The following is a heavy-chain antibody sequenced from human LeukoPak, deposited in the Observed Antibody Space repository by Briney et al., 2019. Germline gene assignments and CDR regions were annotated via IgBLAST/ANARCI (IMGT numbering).Heavy chain of an antibody. D-gene: IGHD2-2*01. Sequence: SETLSLTCAVYGGSFSGYYWSWIRQPPGKGLEWIGEINHSGSTNYNPSLKSRVTISVDTSKNQFSLKLSSVTAADTAVYYCARGLTAALFNYWGQGTLVTVSS. J-gene: IGHJ4*02. V-gene: IGHV4-34*01. CDR2: INHSGST. CDR1: GGSFSGYY. CDR3: ARGLTAALFNY.